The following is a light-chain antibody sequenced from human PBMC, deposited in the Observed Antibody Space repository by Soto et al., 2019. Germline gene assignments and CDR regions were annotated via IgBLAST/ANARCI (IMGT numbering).Light chain of an antibody. V-gene: IGKV1-27*01. CDR2: GAS. CDR1: HDIGNS. Sequence: DFQMTQSPPSLSASIGDRVTVTCRASHDIGNSLAWYQQRPGKSPTLLIYGASTLQSGVPPRFSGSGSWTDFTLAINTLRPEDVATYFCQNYNSAPFIFGGGTKVEVK. J-gene: IGKJ4*01. CDR3: QNYNSAPFI.